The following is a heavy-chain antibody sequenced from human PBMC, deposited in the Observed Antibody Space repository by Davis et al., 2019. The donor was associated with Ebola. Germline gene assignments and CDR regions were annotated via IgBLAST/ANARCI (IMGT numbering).Heavy chain of an antibody. J-gene: IGHJ6*02. V-gene: IGHV1-46*03. D-gene: IGHD1-26*01. CDR2: INPSGGST. Sequence: ASVKVSCKASGGTFSSYAIGWVRQAPGQGLEWMGIINPSGGSTSYAQKFQGRVTMTRDTSTSTVYMELSSLRSEDTAVYYCARDGIGGNYPDYYYYYGMDVWGQGTTVTVSS. CDR3: ARDGIGGNYPDYYYYYGMDV. CDR1: GGTFSSYA.